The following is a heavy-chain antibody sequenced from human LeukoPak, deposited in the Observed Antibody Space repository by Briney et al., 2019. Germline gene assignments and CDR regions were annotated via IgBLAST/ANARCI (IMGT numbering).Heavy chain of an antibody. Sequence: GGSLRLSCAASGFTFSSYAMHWVRQAPGKGLEWVAVISYDGSNKYYADSVKGRSTISRDNSKNTLYLQMNSLRSEDTAVYYCARGPPTDYYDSSGYLHYWGQGTLVTVSS. CDR2: ISYDGSNK. V-gene: IGHV3-30*04. CDR1: GFTFSSYA. D-gene: IGHD3-22*01. J-gene: IGHJ4*02. CDR3: ARGPPTDYYDSSGYLHY.